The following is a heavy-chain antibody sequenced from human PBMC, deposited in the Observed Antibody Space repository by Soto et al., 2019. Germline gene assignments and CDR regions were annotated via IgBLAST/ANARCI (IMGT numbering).Heavy chain of an antibody. D-gene: IGHD3-3*01. CDR2: IYHSGST. V-gene: IGHV4-30-2*01. Sequence: SETLSLTCAVSGGSISSGGYSWSWIRQPPGKGLEWIGYIYHSGSTYYNPSLKSRVTISVDRSKNQFSLKLSSVTAADTAVYYCARGGYDFWSGYYSPIFDYWGQCTVVTVSS. CDR1: GGSISSGGYS. J-gene: IGHJ4*02. CDR3: ARGGYDFWSGYYSPIFDY.